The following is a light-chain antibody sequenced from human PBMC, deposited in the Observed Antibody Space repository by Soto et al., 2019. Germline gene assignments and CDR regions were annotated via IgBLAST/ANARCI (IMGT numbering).Light chain of an antibody. CDR1: QSVGNF. CDR2: AAS. CDR3: QQSYSPSIT. Sequence: DIQMTQSPSSLSASVGDRVTIPCRASQSVGNFLNWYLEKPGLPPKYLIYAASNLQSGVPSRFSGSGSGTDFTLTISNLQPEDFATYYCQQSYSPSITFGQGTRLEIK. J-gene: IGKJ5*01. V-gene: IGKV1-39*01.